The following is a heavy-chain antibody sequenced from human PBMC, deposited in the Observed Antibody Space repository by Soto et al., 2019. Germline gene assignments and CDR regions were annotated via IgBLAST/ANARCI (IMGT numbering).Heavy chain of an antibody. CDR1: GCSISSYY. CDR3: AASSGYCSSTSCQKGFDY. D-gene: IGHD2-2*01. V-gene: IGHV4-59*01. Sequence: SETLSLTCTVSGCSISSYYWSWIRQPPGKGLEWIGYIYYSGSTNYNPSLKSRVTISVDTSKNQFSLKLSSVTAADTAVYYCAASSGYCSSTSCQKGFDYWGQGTLVTVSS. J-gene: IGHJ4*02. CDR2: IYYSGST.